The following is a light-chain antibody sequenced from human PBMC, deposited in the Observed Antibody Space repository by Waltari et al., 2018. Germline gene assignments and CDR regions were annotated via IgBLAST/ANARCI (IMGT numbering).Light chain of an antibody. V-gene: IGLV2-8*01. Sequence: QSALTQPPSASGSPGQSVTISCPGTSSDVGDYVSWYQQHPGKAPKLTISEVTKRPSGVPDRFSGSKSGNTASLTVSGLQAEDEADYYCSSYAGSNNLVFGGGTKLTVL. CDR1: SSDVGDY. CDR2: EVT. J-gene: IGLJ2*01. CDR3: SSYAGSNNLV.